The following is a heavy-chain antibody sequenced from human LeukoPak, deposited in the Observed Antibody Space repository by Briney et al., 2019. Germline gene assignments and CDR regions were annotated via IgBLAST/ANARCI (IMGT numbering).Heavy chain of an antibody. D-gene: IGHD6-6*01. J-gene: IGHJ6*03. CDR2: MNPNSGNT. V-gene: IGHV1-8*01. CDR1: GYTFTSYD. CDR3: ARGPGGSSSHYYYYYMDV. Sequence: GASVKVSCKASGYTFTSYDINWVRQAPGQGLEWMGWMNPNSGNTGYAQKFQGRVTMTRNTSISTAYMELSSLRSEDTAVYYCARGPGGSSSHYYYYYMDVWGKGTTVTVSS.